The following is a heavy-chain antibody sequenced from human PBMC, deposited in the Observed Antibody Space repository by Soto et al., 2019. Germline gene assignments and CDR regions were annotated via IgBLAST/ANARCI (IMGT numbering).Heavy chain of an antibody. CDR1: GYTFTSYD. CDR3: ARGPFGVHYDFWSGYSGSSNFDY. V-gene: IGHV1-8*01. CDR2: MNPNSGNT. Sequence: GASVKVSCKASGYTFTSYDINWVRQATGQRLERMGWMNPNSGNTGYAQKFQGRVTMTRNTSISTAYMELSSLRSEDTAVYYCARGPFGVHYDFWSGYSGSSNFDYWGQGTLVTVSS. D-gene: IGHD3-3*01. J-gene: IGHJ4*02.